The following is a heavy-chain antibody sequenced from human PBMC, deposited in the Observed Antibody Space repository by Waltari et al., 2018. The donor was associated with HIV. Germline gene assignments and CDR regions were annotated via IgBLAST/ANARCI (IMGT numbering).Heavy chain of an antibody. J-gene: IGHJ3*01. Sequence: QVPLVESGGAVVQPGGSLRLSCTASGVNLHIKAVHWVRQAPGRGLEWVAGVRYDGSHDYYGDSVKGRFTISRDNSKNAIFLEMTILRLEDTAKYYCAKDGAPGRDAIFDSWGQGTLVTV. CDR3: AKDGAPGRDAIFDS. CDR1: GVNLHIKA. V-gene: IGHV3-30*02. CDR2: VRYDGSHD. D-gene: IGHD1-26*01.